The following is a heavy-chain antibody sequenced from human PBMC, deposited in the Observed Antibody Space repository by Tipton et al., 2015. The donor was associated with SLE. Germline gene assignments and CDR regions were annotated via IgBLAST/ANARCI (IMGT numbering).Heavy chain of an antibody. CDR1: GGSISSGGYY. Sequence: TLSLTCTVSGGSISSGGYYWSWIRQPPGKGLEWIGYIYYSGSTNYNPSLKSRVTISVDTSKNQFSLKVSSVTAADTAVYYCARRDGYSSIWNWFDPWGQGTLVTVSS. J-gene: IGHJ5*02. D-gene: IGHD6-13*01. V-gene: IGHV4-61*08. CDR2: IYYSGST. CDR3: ARRDGYSSIWNWFDP.